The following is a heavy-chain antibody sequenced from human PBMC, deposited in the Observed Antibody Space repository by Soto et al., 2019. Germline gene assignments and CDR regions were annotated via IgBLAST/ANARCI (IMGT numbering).Heavy chain of an antibody. CDR2: INTLSGDT. V-gene: IGHV1-2*02. D-gene: IGHD3-3*02. CDR1: GYTFSGYY. J-gene: IGHJ4*02. Sequence: QVQLVQSGAEVKKPGASVKVSCKASGYTFSGYYMHWVRQAPGQGLEWMGWINTLSGDTSFPQKFQGRLAMTRDTSIDTAFMEVSRLTSDDAAIYYCARSLLNVILPLAFGGQGTLVSVSS. CDR3: ARSLLNVILPLAF.